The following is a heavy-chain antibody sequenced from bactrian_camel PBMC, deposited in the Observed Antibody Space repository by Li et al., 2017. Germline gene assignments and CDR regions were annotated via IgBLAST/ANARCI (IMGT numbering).Heavy chain of an antibody. CDR1: TYRPC. CDR3: AAQAAYCYYMRQGRAEF. Sequence: HVQLVESGGGSVQAGGSLRLSCVASTYRPCIKWFRQAPGKEREDIASIDNNGSTTYADSVKGRFTISQDKANDTLNLQMNSLIPEDTAVYTCAAQAAYCYYMRQGRAEFWGQGTQVTVS. J-gene: IGHJ4*01. D-gene: IGHD3*01. CDR2: IDNNGST. V-gene: IGHV3S68*01.